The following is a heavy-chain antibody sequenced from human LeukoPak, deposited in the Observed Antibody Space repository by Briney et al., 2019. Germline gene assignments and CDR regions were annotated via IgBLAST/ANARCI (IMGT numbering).Heavy chain of an antibody. V-gene: IGHV4-39*01. CDR3: GSEDRGWFGVGEY. CDR2: IYQSGST. D-gene: IGHD3-10*01. CDR1: GGSISSVSNS. J-gene: IGHJ4*02. Sequence: SETLSLTCTVSGGSISSVSNSWGWIRQPPGKGLEWIGSIYQSGSTYYNPPLKSRVTISVDTSKNQISLKLTSVTVADTAVYYCGSEDRGWFGVGEYWGQGTLVTVSS.